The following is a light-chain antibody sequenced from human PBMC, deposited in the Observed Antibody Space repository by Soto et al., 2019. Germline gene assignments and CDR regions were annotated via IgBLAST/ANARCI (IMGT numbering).Light chain of an antibody. V-gene: IGLV1-40*01. Sequence: QSVLTQPPSVSGAPGQRVTISCTGSSPNIGAGYDVHWYQQLPGTAPKLLIHGSTERPSGVPDRFSGSTSGTSASLAITGLQAEDGADYYCQSYDSSLGGSVVFGGGTQLPVL. CDR3: QSYDSSLGGSVV. CDR2: GST. J-gene: IGLJ2*01. CDR1: SPNIGAGYD.